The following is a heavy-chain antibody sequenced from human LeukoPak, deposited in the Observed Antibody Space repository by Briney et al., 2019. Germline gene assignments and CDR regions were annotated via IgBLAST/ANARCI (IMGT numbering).Heavy chain of an antibody. Sequence: ASVKVSCKASGYTFTGYYMHWVRQAPGKGLVWVSRINSDGSSTSYADSVKGRFTISRDNAKNTLYLQMNSLRAEDTAVYYCAREAVGNYDFWSGYYTGYYYGMDVWGQGTTVTVSS. CDR3: AREAVGNYDFWSGYYTGYYYGMDV. V-gene: IGHV3-74*01. CDR2: INSDGSST. J-gene: IGHJ6*02. D-gene: IGHD3-3*01. CDR1: GYTFTGYY.